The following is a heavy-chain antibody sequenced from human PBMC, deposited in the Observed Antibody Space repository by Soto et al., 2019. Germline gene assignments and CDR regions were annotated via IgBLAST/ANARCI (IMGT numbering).Heavy chain of an antibody. CDR2: ISYDGSNK. Sequence: GGSLRLSCAASGFTFSSYAMHWVRQAPGKGLEWVAVISYDGSNKYYADSVKGRFTISRDNSKNTLYLQMNSLRAEDTAVCYCARKTGFFDYWGQGTLVTVSS. D-gene: IGHD3-10*01. J-gene: IGHJ4*02. V-gene: IGHV3-30-3*01. CDR1: GFTFSSYA. CDR3: ARKTGFFDY.